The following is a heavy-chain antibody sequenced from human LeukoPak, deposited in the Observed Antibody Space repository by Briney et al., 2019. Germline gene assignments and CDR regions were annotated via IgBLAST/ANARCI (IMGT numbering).Heavy chain of an antibody. D-gene: IGHD3-3*01. Sequence: GGSLRLSCAASGFTFSNAWMSWVRQAPGKGLEWVGRIKSKTDGGTTDYAAPVKGRFTISRDDSKNTLYLQMNSLKTEDTAVYYCTTDNSWSGYPYYYYYMDVWGKGTTVTVSS. CDR3: TTDNSWSGYPYYYYYMDV. CDR1: GFTFSNAW. V-gene: IGHV3-15*01. J-gene: IGHJ6*03. CDR2: IKSKTDGGTT.